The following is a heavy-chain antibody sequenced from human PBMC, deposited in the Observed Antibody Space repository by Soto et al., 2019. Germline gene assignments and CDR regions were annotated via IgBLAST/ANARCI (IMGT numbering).Heavy chain of an antibody. J-gene: IGHJ6*02. V-gene: IGHV1-18*01. CDR2: ISAYNGNT. CDR1: GYTFTSYG. CDR3: ARDRRARGSYSLYYYYGMDV. D-gene: IGHD1-26*01. Sequence: ASVKVFCKASGYTFTSYGISWVRQAPGQGLEWMGWISAYNGNTNYAQKLQGRVTMTTDTSTSTAYMELRSLRSDDTAVYYCARDRRARGSYSLYYYYGMDVWGQGTTVTVSS.